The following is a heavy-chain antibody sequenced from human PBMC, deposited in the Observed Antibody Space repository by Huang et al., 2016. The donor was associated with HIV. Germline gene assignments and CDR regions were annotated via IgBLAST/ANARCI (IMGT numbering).Heavy chain of an antibody. D-gene: IGHD3-3*01. V-gene: IGHV4-59*11. CDR2: IDYSGST. CDR1: GGSISTHY. Sequence: QVQLQESGPGLVKPSETLSLTCTVSGGSISTHYWSWIRQPPGKGLEGIGSIDYSGSTNHIPPLKSRVSILLDTSKNQFSLSVNSVTAADTAMYYCARDHHDFWRGYRRMYFFDHWGQGTLVTVSS. J-gene: IGHJ4*02. CDR3: ARDHHDFWRGYRRMYFFDH.